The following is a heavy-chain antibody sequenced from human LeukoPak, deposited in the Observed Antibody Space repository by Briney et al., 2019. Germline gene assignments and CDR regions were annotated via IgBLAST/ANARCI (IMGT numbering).Heavy chain of an antibody. CDR3: AKKALDYSRAAAFDY. CDR1: GFTFSDYG. Sequence: GGSLRLSCAVSGFTFSDYGMHWVRQAPGKGLEWVAVISYDGGTIYYADSVKGRFSISRDSSKSTVYLQMNSLRDEDTAVYYCAKKALDYSRAAAFDYWGQGTLVTVSS. J-gene: IGHJ4*02. CDR2: ISYDGGTI. D-gene: IGHD2-2*01. V-gene: IGHV3-30*18.